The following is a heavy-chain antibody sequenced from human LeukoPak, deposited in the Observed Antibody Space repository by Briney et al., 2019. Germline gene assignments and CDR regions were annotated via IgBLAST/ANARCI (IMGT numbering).Heavy chain of an antibody. V-gene: IGHV3-30*04. CDR1: GFIFSNYA. CDR2: ISNDGNNK. D-gene: IGHD3-3*01. CDR3: AGHFGAWHYFDY. J-gene: IGHJ4*02. Sequence: GGSLRLSCAASGFIFSNYAIHWVRQAPGKGLEWVAVISNDGNNKNYADSVKGRFTISRDNSKNTLYLQMNSLRAEDTAVYYCAGHFGAWHYFDYWGQGTLVTASS.